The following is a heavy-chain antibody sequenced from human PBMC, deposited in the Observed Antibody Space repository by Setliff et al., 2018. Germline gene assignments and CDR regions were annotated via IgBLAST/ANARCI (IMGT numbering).Heavy chain of an antibody. D-gene: IGHD2-21*02. CDR2: IRHDESDI. CDR3: VRDSSADYYDNDYFKY. J-gene: IGHJ1*01. CDR1: GFTFRGFA. Sequence: PGGSLRLSCAASGFTFRGFAMHWVRQAPGKGLEWVAFIRHDESDIYYTNSVKGRFTVSRDNSKNTLYSQMNILRPEDTALYYCVRDSSADYYDNDYFKYWGQGALVTVSS. V-gene: IGHV3-30*02.